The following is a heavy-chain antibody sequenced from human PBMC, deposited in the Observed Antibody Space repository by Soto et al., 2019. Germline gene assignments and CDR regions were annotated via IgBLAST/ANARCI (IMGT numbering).Heavy chain of an antibody. D-gene: IGHD6-19*01. CDR2: ISGYNGNT. Sequence: QVQLVQSGAEVKKPGASVKVYCKASGYTFNIYGISWVRQAPGQGLEWMGLISGYNGNTDYVQKLQGRVTMTTDTSTRTAYMELRSLTSDATAVYYCARVRGVAVAGTSWFDPWGQGTLVNVSA. V-gene: IGHV1-18*01. CDR3: ARVRGVAVAGTSWFDP. J-gene: IGHJ5*02. CDR1: GYTFNIYG.